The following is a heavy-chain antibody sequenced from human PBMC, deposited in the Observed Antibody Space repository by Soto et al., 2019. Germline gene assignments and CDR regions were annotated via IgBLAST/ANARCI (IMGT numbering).Heavy chain of an antibody. D-gene: IGHD2-2*01. J-gene: IGHJ6*02. Sequence: QVQLVQSGAEVKKPGSSVKVSCKASGGTFSSYAISWVRQAPGRGLEWMGGIIPTSDTTNYAQKFQGRVTITADESTRPADTELSSLRSEDTDVYYCARSQGSSTSLEIYYYYYYGMDVWGQGTTVTVSS. V-gene: IGHV1-69*01. CDR2: IIPTSDTT. CDR1: GGTFSSYA. CDR3: ARSQGSSTSLEIYYYYYYGMDV.